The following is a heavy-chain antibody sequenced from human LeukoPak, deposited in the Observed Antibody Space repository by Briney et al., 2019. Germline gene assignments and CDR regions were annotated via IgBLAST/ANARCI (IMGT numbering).Heavy chain of an antibody. CDR3: ARASSDIVVGVAAEVY. D-gene: IGHD2-15*01. J-gene: IGHJ4*02. CDR1: GYTFTSYG. Sequence: GASVKVSCKASGYTFTSYGISWVRQAPGQGLEWMGWISAYNGNTNYAQKLHGRVTMTTDTSTSTAYMELRSLRSDDTAVYYCARASSDIVVGVAAEVYWGQGTLVTVSS. V-gene: IGHV1-18*01. CDR2: ISAYNGNT.